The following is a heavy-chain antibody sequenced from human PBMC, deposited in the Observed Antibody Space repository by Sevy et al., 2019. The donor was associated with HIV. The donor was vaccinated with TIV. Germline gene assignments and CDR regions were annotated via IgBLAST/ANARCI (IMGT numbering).Heavy chain of an antibody. D-gene: IGHD2-15*01. CDR1: GGSISSSSYY. Sequence: SETLSLTCTASGGSISSSSYYWGWLRQPPGKGLEWIGTIYYSGSTYYNPSLKSRVTISVDTSKNQFSLKLSSVTAADTAGYYCARPTRYCSGGSCYWFDPWGQGTLVTVSS. CDR3: ARPTRYCSGGSCYWFDP. V-gene: IGHV4-39*01. CDR2: IYYSGST. J-gene: IGHJ5*02.